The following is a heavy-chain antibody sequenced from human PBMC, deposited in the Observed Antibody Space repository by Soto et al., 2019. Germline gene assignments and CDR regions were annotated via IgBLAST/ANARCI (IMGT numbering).Heavy chain of an antibody. D-gene: IGHD4-4*01. J-gene: IGHJ4*02. V-gene: IGHV3-21*01. CDR3: AREGINNYNEYYFDS. CDR1: GFTFSTYS. Sequence: EMHLVESGGGLVKPGGSLRLSCAASGFTFSTYSMNWVRQAPGKGLEWVSSISGSGNYTHYADFLRGRFTISRDNAKTSLYLKMNSLRAEDTAVYYCAREGINNYNEYYFDSWGQGTVVTVSS. CDR2: ISGSGNYT.